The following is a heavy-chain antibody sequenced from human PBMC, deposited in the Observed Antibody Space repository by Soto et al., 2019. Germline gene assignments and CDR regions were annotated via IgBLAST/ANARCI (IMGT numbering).Heavy chain of an antibody. CDR1: GGTFGDYP. Sequence: QVQLVQSGAEVKKPGSSVKVSCRASGGTFGDYPVSWVRQAPGQGLEWMGGIIPIFGTPSYAQRFQGKVTITADESKSTAYMEVSSLRSEDTAVYYCARGSLVRPYSYNVPWSNKVNYYSYYGMDVWGQGTAVTVSS. V-gene: IGHV1-69*12. CDR2: IIPIFGTP. J-gene: IGHJ6*02. CDR3: ARGSLVRPYSYNVPWSNKVNYYSYYGMDV. D-gene: IGHD5-18*01.